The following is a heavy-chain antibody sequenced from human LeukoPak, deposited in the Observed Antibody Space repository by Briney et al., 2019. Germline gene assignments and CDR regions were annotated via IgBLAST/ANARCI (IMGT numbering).Heavy chain of an antibody. CDR3: ARGRYYGSGSYKWFDP. CDR2: ISHSGST. J-gene: IGHJ5*02. D-gene: IGHD3-10*01. Sequence: PSETLSLTCAVYGGSFSGYYWSWICQPPGKGLEWIGEISHSGSTNYNPSLKSRVTISVDTSKNQFSLKLSSVTAADTAVYYCARGRYYGSGSYKWFDPWGQGTLVTVSS. V-gene: IGHV4-34*01. CDR1: GGSFSGYY.